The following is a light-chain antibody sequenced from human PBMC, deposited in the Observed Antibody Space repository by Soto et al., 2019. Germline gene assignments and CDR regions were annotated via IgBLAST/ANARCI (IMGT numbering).Light chain of an antibody. CDR3: SSYRTGGPFG. CDR1: SSDVGGYNY. CDR2: GVS. V-gene: IGLV2-14*01. J-gene: IGLJ1*01. Sequence: QSVLTQPASVSGSLGQSIAISCTGTSSDVGGYNYVSWYQQLPGKAPKLLISGVSNRPSGVSHRFSGSKSGNTASLTISGLQAEDEADYYCSSYRTGGPFGFGTGTKVTVL.